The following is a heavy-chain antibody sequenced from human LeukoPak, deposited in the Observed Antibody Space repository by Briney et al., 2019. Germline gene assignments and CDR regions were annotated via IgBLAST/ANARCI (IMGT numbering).Heavy chain of an antibody. J-gene: IGHJ4*02. CDR2: IIPIFGTP. D-gene: IGHD6-13*01. V-gene: IGHV1-69*13. Sequence: SVKVSCKASGGTFSSYAFIWVRQTPGQGLEWMGGIIPIFGTPTYAQKFQGRVTITADESTSTAYMELRTLRSDDTAVYYCAIGGQLVNGPDYWGQGTLVTVSS. CDR3: AIGGQLVNGPDY. CDR1: GGTFSSYA.